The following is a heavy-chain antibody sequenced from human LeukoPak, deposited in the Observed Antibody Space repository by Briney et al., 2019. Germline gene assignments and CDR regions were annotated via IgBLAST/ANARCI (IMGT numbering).Heavy chain of an antibody. CDR1: GFTFSSYG. Sequence: PGGSLRLSCAASGFTFSSYGMHWVRQAPGKGLEWVAIVSYDGSNTYYADSVKGRFTISRDNSKNTLYLQMNSLRAEDTAVYYCARKSGYSGYVSPNFDYWGQGTLVTVSS. CDR3: ARKSGYSGYVSPNFDY. CDR2: VSYDGSNT. V-gene: IGHV3-30*03. J-gene: IGHJ4*02. D-gene: IGHD5-12*01.